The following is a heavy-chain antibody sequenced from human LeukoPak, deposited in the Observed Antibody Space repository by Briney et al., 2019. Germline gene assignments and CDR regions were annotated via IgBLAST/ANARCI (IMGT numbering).Heavy chain of an antibody. CDR1: GYTFTKYW. CDR3: ARQPGMTAKSWYFDL. V-gene: IGHV5-51*01. CDR2: IHPGDSHT. Sequence: LGESLKISCEGSGYTFTKYWIGWARQMPGKGLEWMGIIHPGDSHTWYSPSFQGQVTISADKSISMAYLQWSSLKASDTAMYFCARQPGMTAKSWYFDLWGRGTLVTVSS. D-gene: IGHD2-2*01. J-gene: IGHJ2*01.